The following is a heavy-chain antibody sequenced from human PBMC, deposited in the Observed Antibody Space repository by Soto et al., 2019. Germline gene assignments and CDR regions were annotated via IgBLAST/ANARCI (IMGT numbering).Heavy chain of an antibody. V-gene: IGHV3-23*01. CDR3: AKARCSGNSCYVPDY. D-gene: IGHD2-15*01. CDR1: GFTFNSYT. Sequence: EVQLLESGGGLVQPGGSLRLSCAASGFTFNSYTMAWVRQAPGKGLEWVSSISGSGGSPSYADSVQGRFTISRDNSRNTLPLQMTSLRAEDTATYYCAKARCSGNSCYVPDYWGHGSLVTVSA. CDR2: ISGSGGSP. J-gene: IGHJ4*01.